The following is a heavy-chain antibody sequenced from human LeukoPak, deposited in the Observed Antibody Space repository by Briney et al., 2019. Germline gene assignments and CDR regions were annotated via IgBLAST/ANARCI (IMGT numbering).Heavy chain of an antibody. CDR2: ISSGSSYI. CDR3: ARGGNLYCSATSCYDFDY. CDR1: GFILSRYS. Sequence: GGSLRLSCAASGFILSRYSMNWLRQAPGKGQEGVSYISSGSSYIYYGDSVKGRFTISRDNAKNTLYLQINSLRAEDTAVYHCARGGNLYCSATSCYDFDYWGQGTLVTVSS. V-gene: IGHV3-21*04. J-gene: IGHJ4*02. D-gene: IGHD2-2*01.